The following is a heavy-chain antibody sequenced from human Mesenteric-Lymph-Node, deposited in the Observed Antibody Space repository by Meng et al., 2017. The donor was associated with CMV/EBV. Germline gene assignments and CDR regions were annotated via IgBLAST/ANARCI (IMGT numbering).Heavy chain of an antibody. CDR1: GFTFSSYA. CDR3: ARLDYSNYASWFDP. J-gene: IGHJ5*02. V-gene: IGHV3-53*01. Sequence: GESLKISCAASGFTFSSYAMSWVRQAPGKGLEWVSVIYSGASTYYADSVKGRFTISRDISKNALYLQMDGLRAEDTAVYYCARLDYSNYASWFDPWGQGTLVTVSS. D-gene: IGHD4-11*01. CDR2: IYSGAST.